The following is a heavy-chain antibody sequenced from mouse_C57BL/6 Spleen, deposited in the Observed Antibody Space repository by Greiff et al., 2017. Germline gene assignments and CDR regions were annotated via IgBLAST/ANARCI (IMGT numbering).Heavy chain of an antibody. V-gene: IGHV1-81*01. CDR2: IYPRSGNT. CDR1: GYTFTSYG. CDR3: ARSYYDSDLYFDV. Sequence: QVQLKESGAELARPGASVKLSCKASGYTFTSYGISWVKQRTGQGLEWIGEIYPRSGNTYYNEKFKGKATLTADKSSSTAYMELRSLTSEDSAVYFCARSYYDSDLYFDVWGTGTTVTVSS. J-gene: IGHJ1*03. D-gene: IGHD2-4*01.